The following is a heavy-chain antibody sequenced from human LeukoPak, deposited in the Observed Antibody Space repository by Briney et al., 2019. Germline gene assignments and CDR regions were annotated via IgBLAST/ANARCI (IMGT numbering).Heavy chain of an antibody. CDR1: GGSISSYY. V-gene: IGHV4-59*08. CDR2: IYYSGSI. CDR3: ARGWYSSSPDY. D-gene: IGHD6-6*01. Sequence: SETLSLTCTVSGGSISSYYWSWIRQPPGKGLEWIGYIYYSGSINYNPSLKSRVTISVDTSKNQFSLKLSSVTAADTAVYYCARGWYSSSPDYWGQGTLVTVSS. J-gene: IGHJ4*02.